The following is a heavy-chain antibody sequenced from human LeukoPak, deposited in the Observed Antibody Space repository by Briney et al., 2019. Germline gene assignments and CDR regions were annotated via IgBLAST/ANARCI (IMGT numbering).Heavy chain of an antibody. CDR1: GFTFSNCD. CDR2: ISSSGSTI. CDR3: ARDLKQGGQNYYYGMDV. Sequence: GGSLRLSCAASGFTFSNCDMNWVRQPPGKRLEWVSYISSSGSTIFYADSVKGRFTISRDNAKNSLYLQMNSLRAEDTAVYYCARDLKQGGQNYYYGMDVWGQGTTVTVSS. V-gene: IGHV3-48*03. J-gene: IGHJ6*02. D-gene: IGHD3-16*01.